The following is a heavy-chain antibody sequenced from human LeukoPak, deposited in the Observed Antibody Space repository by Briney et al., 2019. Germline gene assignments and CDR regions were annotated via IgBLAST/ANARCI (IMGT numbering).Heavy chain of an antibody. CDR3: ARGTVTMVDY. J-gene: IGHJ4*02. D-gene: IGHD3-10*01. V-gene: IGHV3-66*01. CDR2: IYSGGST. CDR1: GFTVSSNY. Sequence: GGSLRLSCAASGFTVSSNYMSWVRQAPGRGLEWVSVIYSGGSTYYADSVKGRFTISRDNSKNTLFLQMNSLRAGDTAVYYCARGTVTMVDYWGQGTLITVSS.